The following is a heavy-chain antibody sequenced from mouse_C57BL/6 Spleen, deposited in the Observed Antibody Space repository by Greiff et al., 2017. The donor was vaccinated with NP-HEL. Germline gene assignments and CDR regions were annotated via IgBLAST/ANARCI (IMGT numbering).Heavy chain of an antibody. V-gene: IGHV1-82*01. CDR1: GYAFSSSW. D-gene: IGHD2-4*01. CDR2: IYPGDGDT. CDR3: ARRDYDYHYAMDY. J-gene: IGHJ4*01. Sequence: VQLQQSGPELVKPGASVKISCKASGYAFSSSWMNWVKQRPGKGLEWIGRIYPGDGDTNYNGKFKGKATLTADKSSSTAYMQLSSLTSEDSAVYFCARRDYDYHYAMDYWGQGTSVTVSS.